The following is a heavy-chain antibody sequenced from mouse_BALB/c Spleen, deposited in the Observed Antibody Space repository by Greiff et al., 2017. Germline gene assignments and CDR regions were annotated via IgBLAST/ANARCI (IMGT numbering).Heavy chain of an antibody. CDR3: ARGGIYYAYAMDY. CDR1: GYTFTSYW. V-gene: IGHV1S81*02. CDR2: INPSNGRT. J-gene: IGHJ4*01. Sequence: QVQLQQSGAELVKPGASVKLSCKASGYTFTSYWMHWVKQRPGQGLEWIGEINPSNGRTNYNEKFKSKATLTVDKSSSTAYMQLSSLTSEDSAVYYCARGGIYYAYAMDYWGQGTSVTVSS. D-gene: IGHD2-1*01.